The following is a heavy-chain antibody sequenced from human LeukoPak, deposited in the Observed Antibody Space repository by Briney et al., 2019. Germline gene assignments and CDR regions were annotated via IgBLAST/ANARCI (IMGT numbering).Heavy chain of an antibody. V-gene: IGHV4-4*02. J-gene: IGHJ3*02. CDR1: GGSISSSNW. CDR2: IYHSGST. D-gene: IGHD2-2*01. CDR3: ARGTYCSSTSCYERGAFDI. Sequence: PSGTLSLTCAVSGGSISSSNWWSWVRQPPGKGLEWIGEIYHSGSTNYNPSLKSRVTISVDKSKNQFSLKLSSVTAADTAVYYCARGTYCSSTSCYERGAFDIWGQGTMVTVSS.